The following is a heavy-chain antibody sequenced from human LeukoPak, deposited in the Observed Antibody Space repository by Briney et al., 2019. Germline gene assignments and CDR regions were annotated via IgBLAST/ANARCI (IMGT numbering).Heavy chain of an antibody. D-gene: IGHD2-2*01. CDR3: ARDPPRPRQPWFDY. V-gene: IGHV3-11*01. CDR2: IRSSGSTI. Sequence: GGSLRLSCAASGFTFSDYYMSWIRQAPGKGLEWVSYIRSSGSTIYYADSVKGRFTISRDNAKNSLYLQMNSLRAEDTAVYYCARDPPRPRQPWFDYWGQGTLVTVSS. J-gene: IGHJ4*02. CDR1: GFTFSDYY.